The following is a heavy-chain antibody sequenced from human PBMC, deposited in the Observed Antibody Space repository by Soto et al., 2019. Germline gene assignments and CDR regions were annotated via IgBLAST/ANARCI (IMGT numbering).Heavy chain of an antibody. CDR3: ARGRAKYCSSTSCYETYYYYYYYMDV. V-gene: IGHV4-34*01. J-gene: IGHJ6*03. CDR2: INHSGST. D-gene: IGHD2-2*01. Sequence: SETLSLTCTVSGDSINAGSYFWSWIRQPPGKGLEWIGEINHSGSTNYNPSLKSRVTISVDTSKNQFSLKLSSVTAADTAVYYCARGRAKYCSSTSCYETYYYYYYYMDVWGKGTTVTVSS. CDR1: GDSINAGSYF.